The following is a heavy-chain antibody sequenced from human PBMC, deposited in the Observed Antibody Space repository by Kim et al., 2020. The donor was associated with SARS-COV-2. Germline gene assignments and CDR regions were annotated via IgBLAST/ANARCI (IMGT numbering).Heavy chain of an antibody. J-gene: IGHJ3*02. V-gene: IGHV3-23*01. Sequence: GRFTISRDNSKNTLYLQMNSLRAEDTAVYYCAKPRYYDSSGYYPPDAFDIWGQGTMVTVSS. CDR3: AKPRYYDSSGYYPPDAFDI. D-gene: IGHD3-22*01.